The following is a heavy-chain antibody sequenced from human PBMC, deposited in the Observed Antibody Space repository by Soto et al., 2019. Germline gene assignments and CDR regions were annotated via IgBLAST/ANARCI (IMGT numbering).Heavy chain of an antibody. CDR3: AKSLVTPSDAFDL. J-gene: IGHJ3*01. CDR1: GFTFGNYA. D-gene: IGHD2-21*02. V-gene: IGHV3-23*01. Sequence: SLRLSCAASGFTFGNYAMNWVRQAPGKGLEWISSISDPGTSTYYANSVKGRFSMSRDNSKNTLFLQMNRLRADDTAVYFCAKSLVTPSDAFDLWGRGTLVTVSS. CDR2: ISDPGTST.